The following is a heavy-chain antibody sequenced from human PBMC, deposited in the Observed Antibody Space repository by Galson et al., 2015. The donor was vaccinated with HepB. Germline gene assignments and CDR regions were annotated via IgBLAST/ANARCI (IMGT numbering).Heavy chain of an antibody. V-gene: IGHV3-73*01. D-gene: IGHD6-13*01. CDR2: IGSKANNYAT. CDR3: TRLGDLLGYSSR. J-gene: IGHJ4*02. CDR1: GFTFSGSA. Sequence: SLRLSCAASGFTFSGSAMHWVRQASGKGLEWICRIGSKANNYATAYAGSGQGRFTMARDDYKNTAYMQMNSLETADTAVYYCTRLGDLLGYSSRWGQGTLVTVSS.